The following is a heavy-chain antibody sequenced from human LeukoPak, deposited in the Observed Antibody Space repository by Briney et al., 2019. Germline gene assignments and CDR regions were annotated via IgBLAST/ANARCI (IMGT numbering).Heavy chain of an antibody. CDR1: GYTLTSYD. CDR2: MNPNSGRT. V-gene: IGHV1-8*01. D-gene: IGHD1-26*01. J-gene: IGHJ3*02. Sequence: GASVKVSCKASGYTLTSYDINWVRQATGQGLEWMGWMNPNSGRTGYAQNFQRRITITRNTSISTAYMELSSLRSEDTAVYYCARVLTREPRGDAFDIWGQGTMVTVSS. CDR3: ARVLTREPRGDAFDI.